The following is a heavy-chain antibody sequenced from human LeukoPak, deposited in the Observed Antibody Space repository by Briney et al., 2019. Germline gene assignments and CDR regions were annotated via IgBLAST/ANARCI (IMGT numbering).Heavy chain of an antibody. CDR1: GFTFSGFE. CDR3: ARGYCSSTSCPGFDY. J-gene: IGHJ4*02. D-gene: IGHD2-2*01. CDR2: SSSSGSTI. Sequence: GGSLRLSCAASGFTFSGFEMNWVRQAPGKGLEWVSYSSSSGSTIYYADSVKGRFTVSRDTAKNSLYLQMNSLRAEDTAVYYCARGYCSSTSCPGFDYWGQGTLVTVSS. V-gene: IGHV3-48*03.